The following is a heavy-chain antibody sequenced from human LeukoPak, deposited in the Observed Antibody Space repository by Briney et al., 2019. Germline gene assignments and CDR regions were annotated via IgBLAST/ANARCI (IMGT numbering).Heavy chain of an antibody. CDR3: ARVYDSGSYYNFGY. Sequence: ASVKVSCKASGYTFTGYYMHWVRQAPGQGLEWMGWINPNSGGTNYAQNFQGRGTMTRDTSISTAYMELSRLRSDDTAVYYCARVYDSGSYYNFGYWGQGTLVTVSS. D-gene: IGHD3-10*01. J-gene: IGHJ4*02. V-gene: IGHV1-2*02. CDR2: INPNSGGT. CDR1: GYTFTGYY.